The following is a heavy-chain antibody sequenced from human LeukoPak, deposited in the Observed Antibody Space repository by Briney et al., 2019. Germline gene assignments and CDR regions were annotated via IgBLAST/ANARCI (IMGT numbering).Heavy chain of an antibody. Sequence: GGSLRLSCSASGFTFSTYWMSWVRQAPGKGLEWVANMKRDGSEIYYVDSVKGRFTISRDNAKNSLFLQMNSLRAEDTAVYYCARDQVKDFDYWGQGTLVTVSS. CDR1: GFTFSTYW. D-gene: IGHD4-23*01. V-gene: IGHV3-7*01. J-gene: IGHJ4*02. CDR3: ARDQVKDFDY. CDR2: MKRDGSEI.